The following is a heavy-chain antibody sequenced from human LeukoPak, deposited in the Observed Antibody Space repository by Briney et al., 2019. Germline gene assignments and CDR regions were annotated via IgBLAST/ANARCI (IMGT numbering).Heavy chain of an antibody. J-gene: IGHJ5*02. D-gene: IGHD3-10*01. V-gene: IGHV5-51*01. CDR2: IYPDDSDA. CDR3: ARQRGASGTINYFDP. Sequence: GESLKISCETSGYSFTTYWIGRVRQMPGTGLEWVGAIYPDDSDARYSPSSQGQVIISADKSTRTAYLQWSSLKASDTAIYYCARQRGASGTINYFDPWGQGTLVTVSS. CDR1: GYSFTTYW.